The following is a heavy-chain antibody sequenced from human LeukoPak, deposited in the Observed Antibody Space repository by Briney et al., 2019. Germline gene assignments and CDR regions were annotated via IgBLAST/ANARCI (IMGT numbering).Heavy chain of an antibody. D-gene: IGHD3/OR15-3a*01. CDR3: ARDGLDRGSREYYFDF. CDR2: IYSSGNT. CDR1: GFTVSNNY. Sequence: GGSLRLSCAAFGFTVSNNYMSWVRQAPGKGLEWVSVIYSSGNTYYADSVKGRFTISRDNSKNTLYLQMNSLRAEDTAVYYCARDGLDRGSREYYFDFWGQGTLVTVSS. J-gene: IGHJ4*02. V-gene: IGHV3-53*01.